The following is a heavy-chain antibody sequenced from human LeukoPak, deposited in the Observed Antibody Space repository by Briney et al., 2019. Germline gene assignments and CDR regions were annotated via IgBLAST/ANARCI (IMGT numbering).Heavy chain of an antibody. J-gene: IGHJ6*03. Sequence: GRSLRLSCAASGFTFSNYGMHWVRQAPGKGLEWVAVISYDGSNKYYADSVKGRFTISRDNSKNTLYLQMNSLRGEDAAVYYCAKAGIGGDYYMDVWGKGTTVTVSS. V-gene: IGHV3-30*18. CDR1: GFTFSNYG. CDR3: AKAGIGGDYYMDV. D-gene: IGHD3-16*01. CDR2: ISYDGSNK.